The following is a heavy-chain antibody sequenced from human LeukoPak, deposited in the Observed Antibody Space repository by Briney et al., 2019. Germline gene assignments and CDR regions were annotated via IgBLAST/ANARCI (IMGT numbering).Heavy chain of an antibody. Sequence: PSETLSHTCTVSGGSISSSSYYWGWIRQPPGKGLEWIGSIYYSGSTYYNPSLKSRVTISVDTSKNQFSLKLSSVTAADTAVYYCARRGQTYYDFWSGYPSRKNAFDIWGQGTMVTVSS. CDR2: IYYSGST. V-gene: IGHV4-39*01. CDR3: ARRGQTYYDFWSGYPSRKNAFDI. D-gene: IGHD3-3*01. CDR1: GGSISSSSYY. J-gene: IGHJ3*02.